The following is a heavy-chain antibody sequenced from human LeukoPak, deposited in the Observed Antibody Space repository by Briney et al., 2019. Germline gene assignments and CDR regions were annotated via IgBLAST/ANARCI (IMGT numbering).Heavy chain of an antibody. CDR1: AYTFARYG. J-gene: IGHJ1*01. D-gene: IGHD6-13*01. Sequence: ASVKVSCKASAYTFARYGISWVRQAPGQGLEWMGWISAYNGNTNYAQKLQGRVTMTTGTSTSTAYMELRSLRSDDTAVYYCARGRSSSLAEPWGQGTLVTVSS. CDR3: ARGRSSSLAEP. V-gene: IGHV1-18*01. CDR2: ISAYNGNT.